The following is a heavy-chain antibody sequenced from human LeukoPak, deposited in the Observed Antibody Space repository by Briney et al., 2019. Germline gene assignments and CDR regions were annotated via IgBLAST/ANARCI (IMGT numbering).Heavy chain of an antibody. V-gene: IGHV3-7*01. CDR2: IKQDGSEK. Sequence: PGGSLRLSCAASGFTFSSYWMSWVRQAPGKGLEWVANIKQDGSEKYYVDSVKGRFTISRDNAKNLLYLQMNSLRAEDTAVYYCARDLPEGWFDPWGQGTLVTVSS. CDR1: GFTFSSYW. J-gene: IGHJ5*02. CDR3: ARDLPEGWFDP.